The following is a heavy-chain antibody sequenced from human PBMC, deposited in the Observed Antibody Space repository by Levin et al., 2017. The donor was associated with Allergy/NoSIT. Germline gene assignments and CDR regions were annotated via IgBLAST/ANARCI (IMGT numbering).Heavy chain of an antibody. CDR3: ARCNIGYTLRGGMDV. CDR1: GFTFSSYA. V-gene: IGHV3-30*04. D-gene: IGHD2/OR15-2a*01. Sequence: GGSLRLSCAASGFTFSSYAMHWVRQAPGKGLEWVAVISYDGSNKYYADSVKGRFTISRDNSKNTLYLQMNSLRAEDTAVYYCARCNIGYTLRGGMDVWGQGTTVTVSS. CDR2: ISYDGSNK. J-gene: IGHJ6*02.